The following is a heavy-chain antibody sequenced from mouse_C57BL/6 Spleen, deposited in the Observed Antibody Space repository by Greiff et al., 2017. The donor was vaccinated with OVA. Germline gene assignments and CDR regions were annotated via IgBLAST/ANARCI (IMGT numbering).Heavy chain of an antibody. CDR3: ARDGWGVFDY. D-gene: IGHD2-3*01. V-gene: IGHV5-17*01. J-gene: IGHJ2*01. CDR1: GFTFSDYG. CDR2: ISSGSSTI. Sequence: EVHLVESGGGLVKPGGSLKLSCAASGFTFSDYGMHWVRQAPEKGLEWVAYISSGSSTIYYADTVKGRFTISKDNAKNTLFLQMTSLRYEDTAMYYCARDGWGVFDYWGQGTTLTVSS.